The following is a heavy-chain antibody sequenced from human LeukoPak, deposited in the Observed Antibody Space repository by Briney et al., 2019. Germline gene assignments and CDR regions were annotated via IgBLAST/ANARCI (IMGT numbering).Heavy chain of an antibody. D-gene: IGHD3-22*01. V-gene: IGHV3-48*03. CDR1: GFTFSSYE. J-gene: IGHJ4*02. CDR2: ISSSGSTI. Sequence: GGSLRLSCAASGFTFSSYEMNWVRQAPGKGLEWVSYISSSGSTIYYADSVKGRFTISRDNAKNSPYLQMNSLRAEDTAVYYCARRYYYDSSGSYYFDYWGQGTLVTVSS. CDR3: ARRYYYDSSGSYYFDY.